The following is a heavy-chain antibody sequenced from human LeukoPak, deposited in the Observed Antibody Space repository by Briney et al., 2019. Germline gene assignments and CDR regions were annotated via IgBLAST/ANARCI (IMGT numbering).Heavy chain of an antibody. Sequence: GGSLRLSCAASGLTVDGYGLNWVRQAPGRGREWVSSISRGGGSTYYADSVKGRFTISRDNSKNTLYLQMSSLRADGTAVYYCSKKGQSEDYGKPGWGQGTLVTVSS. V-gene: IGHV3-23*01. J-gene: IGHJ4*02. CDR3: SKKGQSEDYGKPG. CDR1: GLTVDGYG. CDR2: ISRGGGST. D-gene: IGHD4-17*01.